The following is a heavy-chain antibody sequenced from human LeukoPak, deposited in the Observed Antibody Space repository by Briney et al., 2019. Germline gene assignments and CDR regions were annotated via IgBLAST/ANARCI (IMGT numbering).Heavy chain of an antibody. Sequence: GGSLRLSCAASGFNFDVHAMNWVRQAPGKPLEWVSLISGDGGTALYADSVKGRFTISRDNSRSSLYLQMQSLTTEDTALYYCAKRSGSPHNFDYWGRGTLVPVSS. D-gene: IGHD1-14*01. CDR1: GFNFDVHA. CDR2: ISGDGGTA. J-gene: IGHJ4*02. V-gene: IGHV3-43*02. CDR3: AKRSGSPHNFDY.